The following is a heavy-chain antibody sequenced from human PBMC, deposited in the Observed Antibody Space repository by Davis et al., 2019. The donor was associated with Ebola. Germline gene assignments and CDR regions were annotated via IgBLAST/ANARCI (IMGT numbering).Heavy chain of an antibody. Sequence: PSETLSLTCTVSGGSVSSGSYYWSWIRQPPGKGLEWIGYIYYSGSTNYNPSLKSRVTISVDTSKNQFSLKLSSVTAADTAVYYCARVAGMATIDYWGQGTLVTVSS. CDR2: IYYSGST. CDR3: ARVAGMATIDY. D-gene: IGHD5-24*01. CDR1: GGSVSSGSYY. V-gene: IGHV4-61*01. J-gene: IGHJ4*02.